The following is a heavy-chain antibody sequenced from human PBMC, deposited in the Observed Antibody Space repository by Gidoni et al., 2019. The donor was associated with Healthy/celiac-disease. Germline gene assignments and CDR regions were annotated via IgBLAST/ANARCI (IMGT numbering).Heavy chain of an antibody. CDR2: ISDNGSNK. CDR3: ARDPYGDNWYFDL. CDR1: GFTFSSYA. J-gene: IGHJ2*01. D-gene: IGHD4-17*01. V-gene: IGHV3-30-3*01. Sequence: QVQLVESGGGVVQPGRSLILSCAASGFTFSSYAMHWVRQAPGKGLAWVTVISDNGSNKYYADAVKGRFTISRDNSKNTLYLQMNSLRAEDTAVYYCARDPYGDNWYFDLWGRGTLVTVSS.